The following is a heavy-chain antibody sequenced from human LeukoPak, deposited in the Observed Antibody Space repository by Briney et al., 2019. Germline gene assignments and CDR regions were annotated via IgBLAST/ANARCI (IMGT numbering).Heavy chain of an antibody. CDR2: INPNSGGT. D-gene: IGHD1-26*01. CDR3: ARSTVGGDYYYYGMDV. V-gene: IGHV1-2*06. Sequence: ASVKVSCKASGYTFTGYYMHWVRQAPGQGLECMGRINPNSGGTNYAQKFQGRVTMSRDTSISTAYMELSRLRSDDTAVYYCARSTVGGDYYYYGMDVWGQGTTVTVSS. J-gene: IGHJ6*02. CDR1: GYTFTGYY.